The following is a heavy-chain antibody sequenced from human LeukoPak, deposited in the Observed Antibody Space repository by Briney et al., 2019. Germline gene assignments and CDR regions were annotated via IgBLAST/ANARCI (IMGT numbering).Heavy chain of an antibody. Sequence: GGSLRLSCAASGFTFSSYSMNWVRQAPGKGLEWVSGISWNSGTISYADSVKGRFTISRDNAKNSLYLQMNSLRAEDMALYYCAKGGGATNYYYMDVWGKGTTVTVSS. D-gene: IGHD5-24*01. CDR1: GFTFSSYS. J-gene: IGHJ6*03. V-gene: IGHV3-9*03. CDR3: AKGGGATNYYYMDV. CDR2: ISWNSGTI.